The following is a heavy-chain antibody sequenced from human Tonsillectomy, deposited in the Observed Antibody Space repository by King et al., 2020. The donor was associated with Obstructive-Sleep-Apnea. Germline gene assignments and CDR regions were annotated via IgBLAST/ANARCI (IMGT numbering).Heavy chain of an antibody. CDR3: ATVAVSTATYYFDY. V-gene: IGHV1-2*02. CDR2: INPNSGGT. Sequence: QLVQSGAEVKKPGASVNVSCKASGYTFTGYHIHWVRQAPGQGLEWMGWINPNSGGTNYAQKIQGRVTMTRDTSISTAYMELSRLISDDTAVYYCATVAVSTATYYFDYWGQGTLVTVSS. J-gene: IGHJ4*02. CDR1: GYTFTGYH. D-gene: IGHD4-17*01.